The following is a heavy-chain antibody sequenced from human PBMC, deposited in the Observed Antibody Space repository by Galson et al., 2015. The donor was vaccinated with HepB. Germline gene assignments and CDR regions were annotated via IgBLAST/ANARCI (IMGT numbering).Heavy chain of an antibody. Sequence: PALVKPTQTLTLTCTFSGFSLSTSGVGVGWIRQPPGKALEWLALIYWDDDKRYSPSLKSRLTITKDTSKNQVVLTMTNMDPVDTATYYCAHSMYYYDSSGYYYEGYYFDYWGQGTLVTVSS. V-gene: IGHV2-5*02. J-gene: IGHJ4*02. CDR1: GFSLSTSGVG. D-gene: IGHD3-22*01. CDR3: AHSMYYYDSSGYYYEGYYFDY. CDR2: IYWDDDK.